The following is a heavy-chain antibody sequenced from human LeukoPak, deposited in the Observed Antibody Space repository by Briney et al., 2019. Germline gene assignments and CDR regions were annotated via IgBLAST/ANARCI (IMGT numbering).Heavy chain of an antibody. D-gene: IGHD6-19*01. V-gene: IGHV3-74*01. J-gene: IGHJ4*02. CDR1: GFAFSSYW. CDR3: ARGTATMAGIDF. Sequence: PGGSLRLSCAASGFAFSSYWMFWVRQAPGKGLLWISQVNTDGASTTYGDSAKGRFTISRDNAKNSLFLQMNSLRVEDTATYYCARGTATMAGIDFWGQGTLVTVSS. CDR2: VNTDGAST.